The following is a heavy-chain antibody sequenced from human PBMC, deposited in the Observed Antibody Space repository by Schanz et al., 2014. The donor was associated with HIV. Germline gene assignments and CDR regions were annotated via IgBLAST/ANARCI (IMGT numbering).Heavy chain of an antibody. CDR1: GGTFNIYT. CDR2: IIPIYGAA. V-gene: IGHV1-69*01. J-gene: IGHJ4*02. CDR3: ARDSPVAAGTLDY. D-gene: IGHD6-13*01. Sequence: QVQLVQSGAEVQKPGSSVKVSCKASGGTFNIYTISWVRQAPGQGLEWVGGIIPIYGAAHYAQKLQGRVSINADDATNTAYLELSRLSSDDTAVYYCARDSPVAAGTLDYWGQGTLVTVSS.